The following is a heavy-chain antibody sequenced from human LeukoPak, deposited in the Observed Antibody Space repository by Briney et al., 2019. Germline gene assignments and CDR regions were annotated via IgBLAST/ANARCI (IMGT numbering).Heavy chain of an antibody. Sequence: GGSLRLSCAASGFTFSSYAMHWVRQAPGKGLEWVAVISYDGSTKYYADSVKGRFTISRDNSRNTLYLQMNSLRAEDTAVYYCARAAAQYLQHWGQGTQVTVSS. CDR3: ARAAAQYLQH. D-gene: IGHD6-13*01. J-gene: IGHJ1*01. CDR1: GFTFSSYA. V-gene: IGHV3-30-3*01. CDR2: ISYDGSTK.